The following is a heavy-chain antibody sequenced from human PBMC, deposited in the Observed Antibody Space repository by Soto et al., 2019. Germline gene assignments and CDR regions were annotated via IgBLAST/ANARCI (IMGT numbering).Heavy chain of an antibody. Sequence: SVKVSCKDSGGLFSSFAISWVRQAPGQGLEWMGGIIPVFGTTNYAQKFQGRVTITADESTNTAYMELSSLTSDDTATYYCARGGGPYVWFNEFWGQGTQVTVSS. V-gene: IGHV1-69*13. D-gene: IGHD3-16*01. J-gene: IGHJ4*02. CDR1: GGLFSSFA. CDR2: IIPVFGTT. CDR3: ARGGGPYVWFNEF.